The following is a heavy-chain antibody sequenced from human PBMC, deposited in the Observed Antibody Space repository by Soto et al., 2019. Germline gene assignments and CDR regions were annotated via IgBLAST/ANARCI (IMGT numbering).Heavy chain of an antibody. CDR1: GFTFSTYG. V-gene: IGHV3-30*18. CDR2: ISYDGSHQ. CDR3: AKDEGRFLKYYYSQGVDA. Sequence: QVQLVESGGGLVQPGRSLRLSCAASGFTFSTYGMHWVRQSPGKGLEWVAVISYDGSHQYYADSVKGRFTIYRDNSRSTLYVQIKSLREEDTAVYYCAKDEGRFLKYYYSQGVDAWGQGTTVTVS. D-gene: IGHD3-3*01. J-gene: IGHJ6*02.